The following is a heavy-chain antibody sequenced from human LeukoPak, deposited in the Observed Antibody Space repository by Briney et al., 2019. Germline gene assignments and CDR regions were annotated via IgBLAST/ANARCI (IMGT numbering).Heavy chain of an antibody. CDR2: INPGGGST. V-gene: IGHV1-46*01. CDR1: GYTFTSYY. CDR3: ARGVHVRTYDSNHNRFDP. J-gene: IGHJ5*02. Sequence: ASVKVSCKASGYTFTSYYMYWVRQAPGQGLEWMGIINPGGGSTNYAQKFQGRVIMTRDMSTSTVYMELSSLRSEDTAVYYCARGVHVRTYDSNHNRFDPWGQGTLVTVSS. D-gene: IGHD3-22*01.